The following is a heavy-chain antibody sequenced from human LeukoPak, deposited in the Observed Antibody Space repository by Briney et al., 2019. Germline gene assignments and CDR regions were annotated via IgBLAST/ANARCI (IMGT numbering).Heavy chain of an antibody. D-gene: IGHD6-13*01. Sequence: PGGALRLSCAASGFTFSSYAMSWVRQAPGKGLEWVSAISGSGGSTYYADSVKGQFTISRDNSKNTLYLQMNSLRAEHTAVYYCAKVGYSSSWYSGGYYYGMDVWGQGTTATVSS. J-gene: IGHJ6*02. CDR2: ISGSGGST. V-gene: IGHV3-23*01. CDR1: GFTFSSYA. CDR3: AKVGYSSSWYSGGYYYGMDV.